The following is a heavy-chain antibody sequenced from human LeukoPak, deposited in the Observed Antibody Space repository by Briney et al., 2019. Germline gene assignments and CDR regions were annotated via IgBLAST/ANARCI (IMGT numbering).Heavy chain of an antibody. D-gene: IGHD3-9*01. V-gene: IGHV3-7*02. J-gene: IGHJ5*02. CDR1: GFTFSSYS. Sequence: GGSLRLSCAASGFTFSSYSMNWVRQAPGKGLEWVANINQDGSEKYYVDSVKGRFTISRDNAKNLLYLQMNSLRADDTAAYYCANLRDSWGQGTLVTVSS. CDR3: ANLRDS. CDR2: INQDGSEK.